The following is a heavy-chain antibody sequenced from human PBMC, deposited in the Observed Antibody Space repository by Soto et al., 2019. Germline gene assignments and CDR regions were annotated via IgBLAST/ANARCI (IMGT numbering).Heavy chain of an antibody. D-gene: IGHD5-12*01. Sequence: PSETLSLTCTVSGGSISSGDYYWSWIRQPPGKGLEWIGYIYYSGSTYYNPSLKSRVTISVDTSKNQFSLKLSSVTAADTAVYYCAGTSGSGYDFHYFDYWGQGTLVTVS. CDR1: GGSISSGDYY. J-gene: IGHJ4*02. V-gene: IGHV4-30-4*01. CDR2: IYYSGST. CDR3: AGTSGSGYDFHYFDY.